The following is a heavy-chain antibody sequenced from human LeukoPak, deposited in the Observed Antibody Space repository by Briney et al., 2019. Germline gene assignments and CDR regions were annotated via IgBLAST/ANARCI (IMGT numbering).Heavy chain of an antibody. CDR2: IYTSGST. J-gene: IGHJ4*02. V-gene: IGHV4-4*07. Sequence: PSETLSLTCTVSGGSISSYYWSWIRQPAGKGLEWIGRIYTSGSTNYNPSPKSRVTMSVDTSKNQFSLKLSSVTAADTAVYYCARVSGIAAAGSFDYWGQGTLVTVSS. CDR1: GGSISSYY. D-gene: IGHD6-13*01. CDR3: ARVSGIAAAGSFDY.